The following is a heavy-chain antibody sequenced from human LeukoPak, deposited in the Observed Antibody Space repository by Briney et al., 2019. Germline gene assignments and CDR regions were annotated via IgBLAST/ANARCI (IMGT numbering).Heavy chain of an antibody. V-gene: IGHV3-11*01. CDR3: ASTDRSMVKWD. J-gene: IGHJ4*02. CDR1: VFIFSDSY. CDR2: FSRTLITI. Sequence: GCSLRLSCAASVFIFSDSYMSLIRQAPGAGREWVSSFSRTLITIDYADSVKGRFNIYRDNATNSPYLQMNSLRAEDTDVYYCASTDRSMVKWDWGQGTLVNVSS. D-gene: IGHD5-18*01.